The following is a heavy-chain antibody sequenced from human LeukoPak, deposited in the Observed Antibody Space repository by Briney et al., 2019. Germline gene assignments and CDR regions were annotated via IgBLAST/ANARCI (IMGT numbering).Heavy chain of an antibody. J-gene: IGHJ3*02. Sequence: SETLSLTCAVSDDSFSSHYWTWIRQPPGKGLEGSGYISYIGSTNYNPSLKSRVTISIDPSRNQFSLRLSSVTAADTAVYYCARDLVTVTKGFDIWGQGTMVSVSS. CDR3: ARDLVTVTKGFDI. CDR2: ISYIGST. CDR1: DDSFSSHY. V-gene: IGHV4-59*11. D-gene: IGHD4-17*01.